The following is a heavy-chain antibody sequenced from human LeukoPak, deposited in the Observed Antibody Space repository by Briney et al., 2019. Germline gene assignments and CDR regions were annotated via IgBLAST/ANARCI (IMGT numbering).Heavy chain of an antibody. V-gene: IGHV4-61*01. Sequence: PSETLSLTCTVSGGSVSSGSYYWSWVRQPPGKGLEWTGYIDHRGNTNYNPSLKSRVTMSVDTSKNQFSLKLSSVTAADTAVYYCARHGTLDYWGQGTLVTVSS. D-gene: IGHD1-26*01. CDR2: IDHRGNT. CDR1: GGSVSSGSYY. J-gene: IGHJ4*02. CDR3: ARHGTLDY.